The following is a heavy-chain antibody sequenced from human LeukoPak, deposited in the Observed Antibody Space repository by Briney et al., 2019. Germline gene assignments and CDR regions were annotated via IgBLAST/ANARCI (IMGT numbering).Heavy chain of an antibody. V-gene: IGHV4-59*01. CDR2: IHYSGST. CDR1: AGSISSYY. Sequence: SETLSLTCTVSAGSISSYYCSWIRQPPGKGLEWIEYIHYSGSTNQNPSLKSRVTISVDTPKNQFSLNLSSVTAADTAVYYCARVGSYAFDIWGQGTMVTVSS. J-gene: IGHJ3*02. CDR3: ARVGSYAFDI.